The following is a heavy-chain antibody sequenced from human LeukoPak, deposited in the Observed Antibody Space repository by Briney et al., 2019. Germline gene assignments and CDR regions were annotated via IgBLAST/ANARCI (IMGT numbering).Heavy chain of an antibody. CDR2: INWRSDEI. CDR1: GFTFDNYA. V-gene: IGHV3-9*01. Sequence: GRSLRLSCSASGFTFDNYAMHWVRQAPMKGLEWDASINWRSDEIGYADSVKGRFTISRDNAKNSLFLQMNSLRGEDTAVYYCARDGTPNYSTGWVYMDVWGKGTTVTISS. D-gene: IGHD6-25*01. CDR3: ARDGTPNYSTGWVYMDV. J-gene: IGHJ6*04.